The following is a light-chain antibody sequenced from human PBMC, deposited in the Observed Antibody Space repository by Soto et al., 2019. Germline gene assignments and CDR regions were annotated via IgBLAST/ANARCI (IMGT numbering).Light chain of an antibody. CDR3: QQYDNSPIT. J-gene: IGKJ5*01. V-gene: IGKV3-20*01. CDR1: QSISSSF. CDR2: GAS. Sequence: EIVLTQSPGILYLSPWDRATLSCRASQSISSSFLAWYQQKPGQAPRLLIYGASSRATGIPDRFSGTGSETDFTLTISRLEPEDFAVYYCQQYDNSPITFGQGTRLEIK.